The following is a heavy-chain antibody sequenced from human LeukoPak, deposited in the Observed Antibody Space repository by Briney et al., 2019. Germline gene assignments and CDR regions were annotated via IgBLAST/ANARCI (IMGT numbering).Heavy chain of an antibody. CDR3: AKDVVGRYSGYDVYYYYYYGMDV. J-gene: IGHJ6*02. Sequence: GGSLRLSCAASGFTFSNYAMSWVRQAPGKGLEWVSGISGSADNTYYADSVKGRFRIFRDNSKNTQYLQMNSLRAEDTAVYYCAKDVVGRYSGYDVYYYYYYGMDVWGQGTTVTVSS. V-gene: IGHV3-23*01. CDR1: GFTFSNYA. D-gene: IGHD5-12*01. CDR2: ISGSADNT.